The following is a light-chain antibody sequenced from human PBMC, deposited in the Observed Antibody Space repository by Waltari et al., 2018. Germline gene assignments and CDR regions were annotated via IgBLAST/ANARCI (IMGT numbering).Light chain of an antibody. Sequence: DVVMTQSPLSLPVTLGQPASISCRSSQSLVHSDGNTCLNGFQQWPGQSPRRLIYKVSNCDSGVPDRFRASGDGTDFARKMSGGEAEAVGGYYCIHGTHWPELTFGRGTKV. CDR3: IHGTHWPELT. V-gene: IGKV2-30*02. CDR2: KVS. CDR1: QSLVHSDGNTC. J-gene: IGKJ3*01.